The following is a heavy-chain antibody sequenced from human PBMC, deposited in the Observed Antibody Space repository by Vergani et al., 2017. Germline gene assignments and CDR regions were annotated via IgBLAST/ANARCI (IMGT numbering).Heavy chain of an antibody. CDR3: ARLYGLDSSGRKYFDY. D-gene: IGHD3-22*01. V-gene: IGHV5-51*01. CDR2: IHPADSAT. Sequence: EVQLVQSGAELKKPGESLKISCQISGYSFTNYWIAWLRQIPGKGLEWMGIIHPADSATRYSPSFQGQVPISVDKSIRTAYLQRSSLRASDSAMYYCARLYGLDSSGRKYFDYWGQGTLVTVSS. J-gene: IGHJ4*02. CDR1: GYSFTNYW.